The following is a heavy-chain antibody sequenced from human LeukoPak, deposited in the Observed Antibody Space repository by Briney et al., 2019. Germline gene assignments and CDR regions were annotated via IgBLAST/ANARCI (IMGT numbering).Heavy chain of an antibody. CDR2: ISYDGSNK. D-gene: IGHD3-9*01. CDR3: ARRRAYDILTGYYDY. CDR1: GFTFSSYA. Sequence: GRSLRLSCAASGFTFSSYAMHWVRQAPGKGLEWVAVISYDGSNKYYADSVKGRFTISRDNSKNTLYLQMNSLRAEDTAVYYCARRRAYDILTGYYDYWGQGTLVTVSS. V-gene: IGHV3-30-3*01. J-gene: IGHJ4*02.